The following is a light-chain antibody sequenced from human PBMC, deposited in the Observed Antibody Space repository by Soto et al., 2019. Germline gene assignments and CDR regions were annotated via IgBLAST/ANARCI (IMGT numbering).Light chain of an antibody. CDR2: GAS. CDR1: QSVSSN. Sequence: EIVMTQSPATLSVSPGGRATLSCRASQSVSSNLAWYQQKPGQAPRLLIYGASSRATGIPDRFSGSGSGTDFTLTISRLEPEDFAVYYCQQYGSSPLTFGGGTRWIS. V-gene: IGKV3-20*01. CDR3: QQYGSSPLT. J-gene: IGKJ4*01.